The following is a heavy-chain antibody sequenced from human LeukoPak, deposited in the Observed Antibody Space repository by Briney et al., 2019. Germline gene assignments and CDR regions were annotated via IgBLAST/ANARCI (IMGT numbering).Heavy chain of an antibody. D-gene: IGHD3-9*01. CDR3: ARVDGLRYFDWNGMDV. Sequence: ASVKVSCKASGYTFTSYDINWVRQATGQGLEWMGWMNPNSGNTGYAQKFQGRVTITRNTSISTAYMELSSLRSEDTAVYYCARVDGLRYFDWNGMDVWGQGTTVTVSS. J-gene: IGHJ6*02. CDR1: GYTFTSYD. CDR2: MNPNSGNT. V-gene: IGHV1-8*03.